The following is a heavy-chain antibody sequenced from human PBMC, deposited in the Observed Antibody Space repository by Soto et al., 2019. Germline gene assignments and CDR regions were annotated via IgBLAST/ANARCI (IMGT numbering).Heavy chain of an antibody. CDR1: GYTFTSYG. Sequence: GASVKVSCKASGYTFTSYGISWVRQAPGQGLEWMGWISAYNGNTNYAQKLQGRVTMTTDTSTGTAYMELRSLRSDDTAVYYCAREGLGRFLEWLLPSLLSGAFDIWGQGTMVTVSS. J-gene: IGHJ3*02. CDR3: AREGLGRFLEWLLPSLLSGAFDI. CDR2: ISAYNGNT. V-gene: IGHV1-18*01. D-gene: IGHD3-3*01.